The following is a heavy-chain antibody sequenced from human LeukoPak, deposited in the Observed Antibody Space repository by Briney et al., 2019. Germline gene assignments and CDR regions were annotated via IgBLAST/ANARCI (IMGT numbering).Heavy chain of an antibody. CDR3: ARPYYDSSGYYRFAEYFQH. CDR2: ISSSSSYI. V-gene: IGHV3-21*01. Sequence: PGGSLRLSCAASGFTFSSYSMNWVRQAPGKGLEWVSSISSSSSYIYYADSVKGRFTISRDNAKNSLYLQMNSLRAEDTAVYYCARPYYDSSGYYRFAEYFQHWGQGTLVTVSS. D-gene: IGHD3-22*01. CDR1: GFTFSSYS. J-gene: IGHJ1*01.